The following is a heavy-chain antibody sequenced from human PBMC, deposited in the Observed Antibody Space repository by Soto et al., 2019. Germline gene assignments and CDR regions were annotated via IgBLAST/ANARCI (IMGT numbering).Heavy chain of an antibody. CDR3: ARGLPGYRSGYRNAFHI. V-gene: IGHV4-30-2*01. J-gene: IGHJ3*02. CDR2: IYHSGST. D-gene: IGHD3-22*01. Sequence: SETLSLTCAVSGGSISSGGYSWSWIRQPPGKGLEWIGYIYHSGSTYYNPSLKSRVTISVDRSKNQFSLKLSSVTAADTAVYYCARGLPGYRSGYRNAFHIWGPATMVTV. CDR1: GGSISSGGYS.